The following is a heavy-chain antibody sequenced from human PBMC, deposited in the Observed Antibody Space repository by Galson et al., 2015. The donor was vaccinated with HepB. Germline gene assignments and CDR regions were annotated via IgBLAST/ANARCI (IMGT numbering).Heavy chain of an antibody. Sequence: SLRLSCAASGFIFSIYGMHWVRQAPGKGPEWVAVISYDGSNKYYTDSVKGRFTISRDNSKNTLYLQMDSLRAEDTAVYYCAKEEAVPDENPTRYYMDVWGTGTTVTVSS. D-gene: IGHD2-2*01. CDR3: AKEEAVPDENPTRYYMDV. V-gene: IGHV3-30*18. J-gene: IGHJ6*03. CDR1: GFIFSIYG. CDR2: ISYDGSNK.